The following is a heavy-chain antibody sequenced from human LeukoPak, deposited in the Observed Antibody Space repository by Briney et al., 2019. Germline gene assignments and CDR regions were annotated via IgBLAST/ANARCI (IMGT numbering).Heavy chain of an antibody. CDR3: TTGHSGYFDY. Sequence: GGSLRLSCAASGFTFSSYAMHWVRQAPGKGLEWVAVISYDGSNKYYADSVKGRFTISRDNSKNTLYLQMNSLRAEDTAVYYCTTGHSGYFDYWGQGTLVTVSS. J-gene: IGHJ4*02. D-gene: IGHD3-10*01. CDR1: GFTFSSYA. CDR2: ISYDGSNK. V-gene: IGHV3-30-3*01.